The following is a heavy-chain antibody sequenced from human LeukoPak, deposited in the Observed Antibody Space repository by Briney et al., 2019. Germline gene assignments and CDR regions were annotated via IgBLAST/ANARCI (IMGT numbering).Heavy chain of an antibody. D-gene: IGHD5-12*01. J-gene: IGHJ4*02. CDR1: GGSISSSSYF. CDR3: ARVRYSAYDFFDY. CDR2: IYYSGST. Sequence: SETLSLTCTVSGGSISSSSYFWGWIRQPPGKGLEWIGSIYYSGSTNYNPSLKSRVTMSVDTSKNQFSLKLSSVTAAATAVYYCARVRYSAYDFFDYWGQGTLVTVSS. V-gene: IGHV4-39*07.